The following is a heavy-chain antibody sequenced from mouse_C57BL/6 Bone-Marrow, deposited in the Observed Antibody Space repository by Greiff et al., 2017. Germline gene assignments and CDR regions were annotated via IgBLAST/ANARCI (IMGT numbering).Heavy chain of an antibody. CDR1: GYTFTDYE. J-gene: IGHJ2*01. CDR3: TRAHYYGSSYDY. CDR2: IDPETGGT. D-gene: IGHD1-1*01. Sequence: QVQLQQSGAELVRPGASVTLSCEASGYTFTDYEMHWVKQTPVHGLEWIGAIDPETGGTAYNQKFTGKAILTADKSSSAAYMEHRGLTSGDSAVYYCTRAHYYGSSYDYGGQGTTLTVSA. V-gene: IGHV1-15*01.